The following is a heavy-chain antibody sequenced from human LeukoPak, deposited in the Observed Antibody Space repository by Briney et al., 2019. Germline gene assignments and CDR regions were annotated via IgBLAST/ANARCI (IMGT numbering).Heavy chain of an antibody. V-gene: IGHV5-51*01. CDR2: IDPSDSDI. D-gene: IGHD7-27*01. CDR3: ARQTAMGRSGDY. CDR1: GYSFPTHW. J-gene: IGHJ4*02. Sequence: GESLKISCKASGYSFPTHWIAWVRQMPGKGLEWMGIIDPSDSDIRYTPSFQGQVTISADKSLSTAYLQWNSLKASDTAIYYCARQTAMGRSGDYWGQGTLVTVSS.